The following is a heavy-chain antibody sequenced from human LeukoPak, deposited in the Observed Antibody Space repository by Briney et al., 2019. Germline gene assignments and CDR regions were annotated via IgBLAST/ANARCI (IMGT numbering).Heavy chain of an antibody. D-gene: IGHD5-12*01. CDR3: ARGLRLYSGYDFLRY. J-gene: IGHJ4*02. V-gene: IGHV4-34*01. CDR2: INHSGST. Sequence: SETPSLTSTVSGGSICSYYWSWIRQPPGKGLEWIVEINHSGSTNYNASLKSRVTISVDTSKNQFSLKLSSVTAADTAVYYCARGLRLYSGYDFLRYWGQGTLDTVSS. CDR1: GGSICSYY.